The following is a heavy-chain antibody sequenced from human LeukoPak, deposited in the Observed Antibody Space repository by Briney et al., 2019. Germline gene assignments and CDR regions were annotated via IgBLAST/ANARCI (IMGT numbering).Heavy chain of an antibody. CDR3: ARVLGPRDWFDP. D-gene: IGHD1-26*01. Sequence: ASVKVSCKASGYTLSSYGISWVRQAPGQGLEWMGWISAYNGNTNYAQKLQGRVTMTTDTSTSTAYMELRSLRSDDTAVYYCARVLGPRDWFDPWGQGTLVTVSS. CDR1: GYTLSSYG. V-gene: IGHV1-18*01. J-gene: IGHJ5*02. CDR2: ISAYNGNT.